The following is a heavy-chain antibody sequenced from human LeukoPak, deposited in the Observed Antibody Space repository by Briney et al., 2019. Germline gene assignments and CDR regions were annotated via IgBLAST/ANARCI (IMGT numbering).Heavy chain of an antibody. CDR1: GGTFSSYA. D-gene: IGHD1-1*01. J-gene: IGHJ6*02. V-gene: IGHV1-69*04. CDR2: IIPILGIA. CDR3: ARVKLEYGYYYCGMDV. Sequence: SVKVSCKASGGTFSSYAISWVRQAPGQGLEWMGRIIPILGIANYAQKFQGRVTITADKSTSTAYMELSSLRSEDTAVYYCARVKLEYGYYYCGMDVWGQGTTVTVSS.